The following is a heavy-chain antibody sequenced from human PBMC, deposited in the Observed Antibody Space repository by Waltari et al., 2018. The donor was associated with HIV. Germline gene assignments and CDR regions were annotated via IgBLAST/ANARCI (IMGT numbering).Heavy chain of an antibody. CDR1: GGACRGHG. D-gene: IGHD6-13*01. J-gene: IGHJ1*01. V-gene: IGHV1-69*11. Sequence: QVQLVQSGAEVKRPGSSVKVSCTATGGACRGHGITWVRQVPGEGLEWIGTVIPFLQTEKFAQSFQDRVTITADEGSNVASMELSGLKSDDTAVYFCARVVDSGWFFNSWGQGTLVTVSS. CDR3: ARVVDSGWFFNS. CDR2: VIPFLQTE.